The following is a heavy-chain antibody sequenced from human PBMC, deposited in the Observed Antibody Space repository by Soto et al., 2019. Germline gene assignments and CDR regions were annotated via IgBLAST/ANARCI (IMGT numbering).Heavy chain of an antibody. CDR2: IYHSGST. CDR3: ARNGNGDYGYYFDY. J-gene: IGHJ4*02. V-gene: IGHV4-4*02. CDR1: SGFISSSNW. Sequence: QVQLQESGPGLVKPSGTLSLTCAVSSGFISSSNWWSWVRQPPGKGLEWIGEIYHSGSTTYNPSLKSRVSISVDKSKNQFSLKVSSVTAADTAVYYCARNGNGDYGYYFDYWGQGTLVTVSS. D-gene: IGHD4-17*01.